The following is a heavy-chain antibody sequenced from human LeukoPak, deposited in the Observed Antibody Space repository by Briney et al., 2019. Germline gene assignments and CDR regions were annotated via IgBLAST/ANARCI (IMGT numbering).Heavy chain of an antibody. Sequence: ASVKVSCKASGYTFTTYYMHWVRQAPGQGLEWMGWINPNSGGTNYAQKFQGRVTMTRDTSISTAYMELSRLRSDDTAVYYCARGGATYQLPFYYFDYWGQGTLVTVSS. CDR2: INPNSGGT. CDR3: ARGGATYQLPFYYFDY. D-gene: IGHD2-2*01. CDR1: GYTFTTYY. J-gene: IGHJ4*02. V-gene: IGHV1-2*02.